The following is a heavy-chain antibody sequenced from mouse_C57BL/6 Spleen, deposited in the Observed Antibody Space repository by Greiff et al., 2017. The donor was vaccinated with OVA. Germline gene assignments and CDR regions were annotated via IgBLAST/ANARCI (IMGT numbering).Heavy chain of an antibody. J-gene: IGHJ1*03. CDR1: GFTFSSYT. D-gene: IGHD2-2*01. Sequence: EVKVEESGGGLVKPGGSLKLSCAASGFTFSSYTMSWVRQTPEKRLEWVATISGGGGNTYYPDSVKGRFTISRDNAKNTLYLQMSSLRSEDTALYYCARHGYYGYFDVWGTGTTVTVSS. CDR2: ISGGGGNT. CDR3: ARHGYYGYFDV. V-gene: IGHV5-9*01.